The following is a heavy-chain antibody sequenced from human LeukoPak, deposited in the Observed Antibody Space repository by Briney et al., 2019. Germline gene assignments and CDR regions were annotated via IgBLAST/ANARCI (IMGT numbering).Heavy chain of an antibody. D-gene: IGHD6-19*01. CDR1: GFTFSSYS. J-gene: IGHJ4*02. CDR3: ARDHQYSSGWYSDY. CDR2: ISSSSSYI. V-gene: IGHV3-21*01. Sequence: GGSLRLSCAASGFTFSSYSMNWVRQAPGKGLEWVSSISSSSSYIYYADSVKGRFIISRDNAKNSLYLQMNSLRAEDTAVYYCARDHQYSSGWYSDYWGQGTLVTVSS.